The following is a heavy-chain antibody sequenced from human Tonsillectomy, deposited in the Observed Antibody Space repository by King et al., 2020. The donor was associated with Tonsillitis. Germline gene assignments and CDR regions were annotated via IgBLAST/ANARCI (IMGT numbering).Heavy chain of an antibody. CDR3: AKDGIALSDWYFDL. CDR1: GFTFGNYG. J-gene: IGHJ2*01. D-gene: IGHD3-16*02. Sequence: VQLVESGGGVVQPGTSLRLSCAASGFTFGNYGMHWVRQAPGKGLEWVALIAYDASYENYADSVKGRFTISRDNSKNTLYLEMNSLSVEDTAVYYCAKDGIALSDWYFDLWGRGTLVTVSS. V-gene: IGHV3-30*18. CDR2: IAYDASYE.